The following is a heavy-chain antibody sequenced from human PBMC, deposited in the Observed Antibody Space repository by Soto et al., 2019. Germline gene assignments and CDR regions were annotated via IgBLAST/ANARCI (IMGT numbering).Heavy chain of an antibody. CDR2: ISSDSYYI. CDR3: ARRDRAYAFDI. Sequence: PGGSLRLSCAASGFTFSTYSMNWVRQAPGKGLEWVSSISSDSYYIYYADSVKGRFTISRDNAKNSLYLQVNSLRADDTAVYYCARRDRAYAFDIWGQGTMVTVSS. CDR1: GFTFSTYS. J-gene: IGHJ3*02. D-gene: IGHD2-15*01. V-gene: IGHV3-21*01.